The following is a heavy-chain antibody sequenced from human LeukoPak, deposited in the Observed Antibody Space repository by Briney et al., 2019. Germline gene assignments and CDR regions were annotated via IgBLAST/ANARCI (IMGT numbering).Heavy chain of an antibody. CDR2: ISSSGSTI. CDR1: GFTFSSYG. V-gene: IGHV3-48*01. CDR3: ARDVGGDYVDY. Sequence: GGSLRLSCAASGFTFSSYGMHWVRQAPGKGLEWVSYISSSGSTIYCADSVKGRFSISRDSSSNTLYMQMNSLRAEDTAVYYCARDVGGDYVDYWGQGTLVTVSS. J-gene: IGHJ4*02.